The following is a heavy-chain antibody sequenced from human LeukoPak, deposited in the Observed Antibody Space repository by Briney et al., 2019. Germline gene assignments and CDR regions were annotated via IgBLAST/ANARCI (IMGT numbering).Heavy chain of an antibody. D-gene: IGHD3-3*01. Sequence: GGSLRLSCAASGFTFSRYGMHWVRQAPGKGLEWVAVIWYDGSKKNYADSVKGRFTISRDNSKNTLYLQMNSLRAEDTAVYYCAKDTKQGAFDIWGQGTMVTVSS. CDR2: IWYDGSKK. J-gene: IGHJ3*02. CDR3: AKDTKQGAFDI. CDR1: GFTFSRYG. V-gene: IGHV3-30*02.